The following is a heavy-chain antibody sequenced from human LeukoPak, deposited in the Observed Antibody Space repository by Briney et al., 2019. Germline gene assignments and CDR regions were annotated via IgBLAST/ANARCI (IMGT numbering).Heavy chain of an antibody. CDR2: IYTSGST. CDR3: ARRKTSIAAAGSAFDY. V-gene: IGHV4-61*02. Sequence: SQTLSLTCTVSGGSISSGSDYGRWIRQPAGKGLEWIGRIYTSGSTNYNPSLKSRVTISVDTSKNQFSLKLSAVTAADTAVYYCARRKTSIAAAGSAFDYWGQGTMVTVSS. J-gene: IGHJ4*02. D-gene: IGHD6-13*01. CDR1: GGSISSGSDY.